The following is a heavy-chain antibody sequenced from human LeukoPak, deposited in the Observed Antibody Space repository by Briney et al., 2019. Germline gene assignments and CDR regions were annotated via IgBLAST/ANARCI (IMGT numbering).Heavy chain of an antibody. CDR2: INWNGGST. J-gene: IGHJ3*02. Sequence: PGGSLRLSCAASGFTFDDYGMSWVRQAPGKGLEWASGINWNGGSTGYADSVKGRFTISRDNAKNSLYLQMNSLRAEDTALYHCARGRLGSGWPDAFDNWGQGTMVTVSS. D-gene: IGHD6-19*01. CDR1: GFTFDDYG. CDR3: ARGRLGSGWPDAFDN. V-gene: IGHV3-20*01.